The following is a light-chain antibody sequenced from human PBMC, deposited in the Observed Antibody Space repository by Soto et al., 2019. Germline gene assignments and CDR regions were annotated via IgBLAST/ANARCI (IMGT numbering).Light chain of an antibody. Sequence: EIVMTQSPATLSVSPGERATLSCRASQRISNSYLAWYQPKPGQAPRLLLYDASSRATGIPDRVSGSGSGTEFTLTISSLQSEDFAVYYCQQYNNWPLVTFGGGTKVDIK. J-gene: IGKJ4*01. V-gene: IGKV3D-15*01. CDR3: QQYNNWPLVT. CDR2: DAS. CDR1: QRISNSY.